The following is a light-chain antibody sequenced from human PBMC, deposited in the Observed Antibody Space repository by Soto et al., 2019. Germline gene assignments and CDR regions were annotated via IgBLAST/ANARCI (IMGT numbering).Light chain of an antibody. CDR3: QSYDSTLSARYV. J-gene: IGLJ1*01. Sequence: QSVLTQPPSVSAAPGQKVTISCSGGSSNIGNNHVSWYQQLPGAAPKLLIVGGTIRPSGVPDRFSASTSGTSASLAITGLQAEDEGDYYCQSYDSTLSARYVFGTGTKVTVL. V-gene: IGLV1-40*01. CDR1: SSNIGNNH. CDR2: GGT.